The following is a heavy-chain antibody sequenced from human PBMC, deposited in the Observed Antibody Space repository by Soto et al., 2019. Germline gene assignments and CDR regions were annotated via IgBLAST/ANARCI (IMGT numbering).Heavy chain of an antibody. CDR3: ARDYSSVVVPAAIGDY. Sequence: SETLSLTCTVSGGSISSSSYYWGWIRQPPGKGLEWIGSIYYSGSTYYNPSLKSRVTISVDTSKNQFSLKLSSVTAADTAVYYCARDYSSVVVPAAIGDYWGQGTLVTVSS. D-gene: IGHD2-2*01. V-gene: IGHV4-39*07. J-gene: IGHJ4*02. CDR2: IYYSGST. CDR1: GGSISSSSYY.